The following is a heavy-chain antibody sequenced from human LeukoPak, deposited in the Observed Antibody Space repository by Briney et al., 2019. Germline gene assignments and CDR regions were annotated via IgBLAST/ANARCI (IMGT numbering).Heavy chain of an antibody. CDR1: GFTFSDFY. D-gene: IGHD1-26*01. CDR3: ARGGQELDN. CDR2: IGSSSTYT. J-gene: IGHJ4*02. V-gene: IGHV3-11*06. Sequence: PGGSLRLSCVASGFTFSDFYMSWIRQAPGKGLEWVSYIGSSSTYTNYADSGKGRFTISRDNAKNSLYLQMSSLRADDTAVYYCARGGQELDNWGQGTLVTVSS.